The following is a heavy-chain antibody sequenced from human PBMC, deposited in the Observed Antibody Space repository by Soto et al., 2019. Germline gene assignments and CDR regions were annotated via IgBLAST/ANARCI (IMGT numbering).Heavy chain of an antibody. CDR3: ARQGSYYYDSSGYHPAGY. CDR1: GYSFTSYW. D-gene: IGHD3-22*01. V-gene: IGHV5-51*01. CDR2: IYPGDSDT. Sequence: PGASLKISCKGSGYSFTSYWIGWVSQMPGKGLEWMVIIYPGDSDTRYSPSFQGQVTISADNSISTAYLQWSSLKASDTAMYYCARQGSYYYDSSGYHPAGYWGQGTLVTVSS. J-gene: IGHJ4*02.